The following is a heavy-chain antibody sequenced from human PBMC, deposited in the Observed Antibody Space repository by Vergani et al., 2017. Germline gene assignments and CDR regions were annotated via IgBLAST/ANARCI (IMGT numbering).Heavy chain of an antibody. CDR2: LTTTSATI. CDR1: GFSFSYYS. J-gene: IGHJ4*02. V-gene: IGHV3-48*04. CDR3: ARGHPVGSY. D-gene: IGHD1-26*01. Sequence: EVQLVESGGGLAQPGGSLRLSCVASGFSFSYYSMNWVRQAPGKGLEWISYLTTTSATIYYADSVKGRFTISRDNAKNSVYLQMDSLRAEDTAVYYCARGHPVGSYWGQGTLVTVSS.